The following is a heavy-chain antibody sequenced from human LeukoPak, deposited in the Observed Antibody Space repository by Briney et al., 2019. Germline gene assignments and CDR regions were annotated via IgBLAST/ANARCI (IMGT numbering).Heavy chain of an antibody. CDR3: AKGPSMIVEIDS. CDR2: VSGTGTGT. V-gene: IGHV3-23*01. D-gene: IGHD3-22*01. Sequence: PGGSLRLSCAASGFTFNDYAMNWVRQAPGKGLEWVSSVSGTGTGTYYADSVKGRFTTSRDNSRNTLYLQMNSLRAEDAAVYYCAKGPSMIVEIDSWGQGTLVTVSS. J-gene: IGHJ4*02. CDR1: GFTFNDYA.